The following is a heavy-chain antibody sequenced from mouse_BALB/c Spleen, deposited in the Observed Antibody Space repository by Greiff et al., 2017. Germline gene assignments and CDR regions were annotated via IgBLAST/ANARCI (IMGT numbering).Heavy chain of an antibody. CDR2: ISYSGST. D-gene: IGHD2-3*01. J-gene: IGHJ1*01. CDR3: ARRDGSWYFDV. CDR1: GYSITSDYA. Sequence: EVQLQQSGPGLVKPSQSLSLTCTVTGYSITSDYAWNWIRQFPGNKLEWMGYISYSGSTSYNPSLKSRISITRDTSKNQFFLQLNSVTTEDTATYYCARRDGSWYFDVWGAGTTVTVSS. V-gene: IGHV3-2*02.